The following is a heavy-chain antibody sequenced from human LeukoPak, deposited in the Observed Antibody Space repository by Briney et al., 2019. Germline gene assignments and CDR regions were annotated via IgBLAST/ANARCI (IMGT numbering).Heavy chain of an antibody. CDR2: IYHSGST. CDR3: ARGRHPITMIVVVITRGYYFDY. CDR1: GGSISSGGYS. V-gene: IGHV4-30-2*01. J-gene: IGHJ4*02. Sequence: PSQTLSLTCAVSGGSISSGGYSWSWIRQPPGKGLEWIGYIYHSGSTYYNPSLKSRVTISVDRSKNQFSLKLSSVTAADTAVYYCARGRHPITMIVVVITRGYYFDYWGQGTLVTVSS. D-gene: IGHD3-22*01.